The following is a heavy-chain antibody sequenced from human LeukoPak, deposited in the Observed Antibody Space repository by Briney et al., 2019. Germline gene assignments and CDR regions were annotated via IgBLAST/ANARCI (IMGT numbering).Heavy chain of an antibody. V-gene: IGHV4-59*01. Sequence: TSETLSLTCTVSGGSISSYYWSWIRQPPGKGLEWIGYIYYSGSTNYNPSLKSRVTISVDTSQNQCSLKLRSVTTTDTAVYYCARDGVAAAANFDYWGQGTLVTVSS. CDR3: ARDGVAAAANFDY. CDR2: IYYSGST. J-gene: IGHJ4*02. CDR1: GGSISSYY. D-gene: IGHD6-25*01.